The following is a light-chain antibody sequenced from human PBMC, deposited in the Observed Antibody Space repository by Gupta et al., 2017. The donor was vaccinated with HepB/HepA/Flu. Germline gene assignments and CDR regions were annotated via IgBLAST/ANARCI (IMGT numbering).Light chain of an antibody. CDR1: QSVSSN. CDR2: GAS. V-gene: IGKV3-15*01. CDR3: QQYNNWPPLT. J-gene: IGKJ4*01. Sequence: EIVMTQSPATLSVSPGERATLSCRASQSVSSNLAWYQQKPGQAPRLLIYGASTRATGIPARFSGSGSWTAFTLTVSSLQSEDFAVYSCQQYNNWPPLTFGGGTKVEIK.